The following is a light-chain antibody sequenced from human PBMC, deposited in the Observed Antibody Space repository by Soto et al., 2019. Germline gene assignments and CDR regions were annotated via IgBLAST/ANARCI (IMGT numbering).Light chain of an antibody. CDR3: QSYDSSLSGSRV. V-gene: IGLV1-40*01. CDR2: GNS. CDR1: NSNIGAGYV. Sequence: QSVVTQPPSVSGAPGQRVTISCTGSNSNIGAGYVVHWYQQLPGTAPKLLIYGNSNRPSGVPDRFSGSKSGTSASLAITGLQAEDEADYYCQSYDSSLSGSRVFGGGTQLTVL. J-gene: IGLJ3*02.